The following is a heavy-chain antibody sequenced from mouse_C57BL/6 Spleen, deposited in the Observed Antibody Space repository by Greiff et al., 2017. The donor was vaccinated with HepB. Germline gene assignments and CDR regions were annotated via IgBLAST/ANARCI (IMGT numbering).Heavy chain of an antibody. CDR3: ARSSLDSSGWFAY. Sequence: VQLQQSGTELVKPGASVKLSCKASGYTFTSYWMHWVKQRPGQGLEWIGNINPSNGGTNYNEKFKSKATLTVDKSSSTAYMQLSSLTSEDSAVYYCARSSLDSSGWFAYWGQGTLVTVSA. CDR1: GYTFTSYW. V-gene: IGHV1-53*01. J-gene: IGHJ3*01. D-gene: IGHD3-2*02. CDR2: INPSNGGT.